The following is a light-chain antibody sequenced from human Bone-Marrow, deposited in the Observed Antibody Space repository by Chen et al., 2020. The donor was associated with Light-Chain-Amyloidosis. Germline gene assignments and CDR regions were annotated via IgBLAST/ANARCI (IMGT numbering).Light chain of an antibody. CDR3: QVWDRSSDRPV. V-gene: IGLV3-21*02. CDR2: DDS. Sequence: SYVLTQPSSVSVAPGQTATIACGGNNIGSTSVHWYQQTPGQAPLLVVYDDSDRPSGIPERLSGSNSGNSATLTISRVDAGDEADDYCQVWDRSSDRPVFGGGTKLPVL. CDR1: NIGSTS. J-gene: IGLJ3*02.